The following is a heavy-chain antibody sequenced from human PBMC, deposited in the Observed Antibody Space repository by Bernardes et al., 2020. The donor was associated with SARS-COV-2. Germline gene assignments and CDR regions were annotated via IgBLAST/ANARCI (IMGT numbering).Heavy chain of an antibody. D-gene: IGHD1-26*01. CDR2: ITGDGSST. CDR3: ARESFLGGTYFVDY. CDR1: GFTFSSYW. V-gene: IGHV3-74*01. J-gene: IGHJ4*02. Sequence: GGSLRLSCAASGFTFSSYWMKWVRQAPGKGLEWVSRITGDGSSTRYADSVKGRFTISRDNAKNTLFLQLDSLRAEDAAVYYCARESFLGGTYFVDYWGQGTLVTGSA.